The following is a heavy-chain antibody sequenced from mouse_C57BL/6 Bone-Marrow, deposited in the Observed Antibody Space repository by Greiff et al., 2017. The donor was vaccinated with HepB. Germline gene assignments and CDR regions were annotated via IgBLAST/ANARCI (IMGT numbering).Heavy chain of an antibody. J-gene: IGHJ1*03. Sequence: EVQLVESGGGLVQSGRSLRLSCATSGFTFSDFYMEWVRQAPGKGLEWIAARRNKANDYTTEYSESVKGRFIVSRDTSQSILYLQMNALRAEDTAIYYCARDALITTVVAHWYFDVWGTGTTVTVSS. CDR2: RRNKANDYTT. CDR1: GFTFSDFY. D-gene: IGHD1-1*01. CDR3: ARDALITTVVAHWYFDV. V-gene: IGHV7-1*01.